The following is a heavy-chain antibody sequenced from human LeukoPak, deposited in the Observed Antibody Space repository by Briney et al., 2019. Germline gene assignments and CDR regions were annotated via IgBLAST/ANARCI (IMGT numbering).Heavy chain of an antibody. Sequence: GGSLRLSCAASGFTFSSYAMSWVRQAPGKGLEWASAISGSGGSTYCADSVKGRFTISRDNSKNTLYLQMNSLRAEDTAVYYCAKKTTVTSFDYWGQGTLVTVSS. D-gene: IGHD4-17*01. V-gene: IGHV3-23*01. CDR2: ISGSGGST. J-gene: IGHJ4*02. CDR3: AKKTTVTSFDY. CDR1: GFTFSSYA.